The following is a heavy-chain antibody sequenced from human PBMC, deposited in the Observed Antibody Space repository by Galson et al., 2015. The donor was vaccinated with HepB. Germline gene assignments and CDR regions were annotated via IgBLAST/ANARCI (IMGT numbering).Heavy chain of an antibody. V-gene: IGHV4-39*01. Sequence: SETLSLTCTVSGGSISSSNYHWGWIRQPPGKGLEWIGSIYYTGNTYYNPSLKSRVTMSTDTSKNQFSLRLSSVTAADTAVYYCAKAVAGHTFQYDYWGQGTQVTASS. D-gene: IGHD6-19*01. CDR2: IYYTGNT. J-gene: IGHJ4*02. CDR3: AKAVAGHTFQYDY. CDR1: GGSISSSNYH.